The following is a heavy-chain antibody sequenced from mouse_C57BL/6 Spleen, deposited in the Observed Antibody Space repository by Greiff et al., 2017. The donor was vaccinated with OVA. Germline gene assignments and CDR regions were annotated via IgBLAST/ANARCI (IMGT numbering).Heavy chain of an antibody. V-gene: IGHV3-6*01. Sequence: EVKLVESGPGLVKPSQSLSLTCSVTGYSITSGYYWNWIRQFPGNKLEWMGYISYDGSNNYNPSLKNRISITRDTSKNQFFLKLNSVTTEDTATYCCATITTVVGYAMDYWGQGTSVTVSS. J-gene: IGHJ4*01. CDR2: ISYDGSN. CDR3: ATITTVVGYAMDY. D-gene: IGHD1-1*01. CDR1: GYSITSGYY.